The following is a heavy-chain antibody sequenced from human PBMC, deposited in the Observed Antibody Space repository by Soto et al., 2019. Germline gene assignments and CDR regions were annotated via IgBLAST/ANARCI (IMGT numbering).Heavy chain of an antibody. J-gene: IGHJ6*02. V-gene: IGHV1-69*13. CDR3: AREHYGDYGNYYYGMDV. CDR1: GGTFSSYA. D-gene: IGHD4-17*01. Sequence: SVKVSCKASGGTFSSYASRWVRQAPGQGLEWMGGIIPIFGTANYAQKFQGRVTITADESTSTAYMELSSLRSEDTAVYYCAREHYGDYGNYYYGMDVWGQGTTVTVSS. CDR2: IIPIFGTA.